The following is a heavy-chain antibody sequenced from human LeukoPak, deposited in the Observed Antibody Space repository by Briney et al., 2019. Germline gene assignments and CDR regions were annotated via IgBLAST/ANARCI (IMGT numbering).Heavy chain of an antibody. CDR2: INAGNGNT. D-gene: IGHD6-13*01. CDR3: ATLEGIAAAGPPWGI. Sequence: ASVTVSCKASGYTFTSYAMHWVRQAPGQRLEWMGWINAGNGNTKYSQKFQGRVTITRDTSASTAYMELSSLRSEDTAVYYCATLEGIAAAGPPWGIWGQGTMVTVSS. J-gene: IGHJ3*02. CDR1: GYTFTSYA. V-gene: IGHV1-3*01.